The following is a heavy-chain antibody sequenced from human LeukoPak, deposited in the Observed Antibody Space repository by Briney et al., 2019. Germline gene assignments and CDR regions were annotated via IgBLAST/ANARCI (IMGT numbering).Heavy chain of an antibody. CDR3: AGGGVGATRDDAFDI. J-gene: IGHJ3*02. D-gene: IGHD1-26*01. Sequence: ASVKVSCKASGYTFTGYYMHWVRQAPGHGLEWMGWINPNSGGTNYAQKFQGRVTMTRDTSISTAYMELSRLRSDDTAVYYCAGGGVGATRDDAFDICGQGTMVTVSS. V-gene: IGHV1-2*02. CDR2: INPNSGGT. CDR1: GYTFTGYY.